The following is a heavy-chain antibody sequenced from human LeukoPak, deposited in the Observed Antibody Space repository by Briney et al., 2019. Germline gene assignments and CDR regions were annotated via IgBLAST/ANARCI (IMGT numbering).Heavy chain of an antibody. CDR2: IYPGDSET. D-gene: IGHD6-6*01. Sequence: GESLKISCKGSGYSFTSYWIGWVRQMPGKGLERMGIIYPGDSETRYSPSFQGQVTISADKSISTTYLQWTSLKASDTAIYYCATTSRYFDHWGQGTLVTVSP. CDR3: ATTSRYFDH. J-gene: IGHJ4*02. V-gene: IGHV5-51*01. CDR1: GYSFTSYW.